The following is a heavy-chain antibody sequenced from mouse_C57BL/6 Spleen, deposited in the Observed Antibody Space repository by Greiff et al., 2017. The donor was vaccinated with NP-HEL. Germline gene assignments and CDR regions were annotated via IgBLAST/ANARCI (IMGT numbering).Heavy chain of an antibody. J-gene: IGHJ3*01. CDR3: TTHYYGSSSFAY. V-gene: IGHV14-4*01. CDR1: GFNIKDDY. D-gene: IGHD1-1*01. CDR2: IDPENGDT. Sequence: EVQLQQSGAELVRPGASVKLSCTASGFNIKDDYMHWVKQRPEQGLEWIGWIDPENGDTEYASKFQGKATITADTSSNTAYLQLSSLTSEATAVYYCTTHYYGSSSFAYWGQGTLVTVSA.